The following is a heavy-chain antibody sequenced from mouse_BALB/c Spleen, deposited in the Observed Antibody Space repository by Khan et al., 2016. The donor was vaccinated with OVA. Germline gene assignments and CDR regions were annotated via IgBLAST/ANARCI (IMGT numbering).Heavy chain of an antibody. V-gene: IGHV5-6-3*01. Sequence: VQPGGSLKLSCAASGFTFSSYGMSWVRQTPDKRLELVATINSNGGSTYYPDSVKGRFTISRDNAKNTLYLQMSSLKSEDTAMYYCARMARTIXWGQGTTLTVTS. CDR2: INSNGGST. CDR3: ARMARTIX. J-gene: IGHJ2*01. CDR1: GFTFSSYG.